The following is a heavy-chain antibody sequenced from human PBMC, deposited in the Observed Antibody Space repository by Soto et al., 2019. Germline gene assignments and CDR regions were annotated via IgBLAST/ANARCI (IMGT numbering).Heavy chain of an antibody. V-gene: IGHV3-30-3*01. CDR3: ARVEVGATVNDY. CDR2: ISYDGNNR. J-gene: IGHJ4*02. Sequence: GGSLRLSCAASGFTYSTYTMHWVRQAPGKGLEWVAVISYDGNNRYYADSVKGRFTISRDNAKNSLYLQMNSLRAEDTAVYYCARVEVGATVNDYWGQGTLVTVSS. D-gene: IGHD1-26*01. CDR1: GFTYSTYT.